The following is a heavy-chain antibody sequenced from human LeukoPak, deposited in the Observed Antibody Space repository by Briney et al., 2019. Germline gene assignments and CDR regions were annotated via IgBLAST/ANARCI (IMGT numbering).Heavy chain of an antibody. D-gene: IGHD1-26*01. CDR3: SKIWSSGSYGY. J-gene: IGHJ4*02. V-gene: IGHV3-23*01. Sequence: PGGSLRLSCAASGFTFSSYAMSWVRQAPGKGLEWVSAISGSGGSTYYADSVKGRFTISRDNSKNTLYLQMNNLRAEDTAVYYCSKIWSSGSYGYWGQGTLVTVSS. CDR1: GFTFSSYA. CDR2: ISGSGGST.